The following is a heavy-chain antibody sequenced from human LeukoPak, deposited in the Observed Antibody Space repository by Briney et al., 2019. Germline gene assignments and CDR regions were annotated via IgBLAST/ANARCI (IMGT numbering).Heavy chain of an antibody. CDR1: GFTFSSYG. V-gene: IGHV3-30*02. Sequence: PGGSLRLSCAASGFTFSSYGMHWVRQAPGKGLEWVAFIRNDGSIKYYADSVKGRFTISRDNSKNTLYLQMNSLRPEDTAMYYCARGAYYQILTGYRGRILGLECWGQGTLVTVSS. CDR2: IRNDGSIK. J-gene: IGHJ4*02. D-gene: IGHD3-9*01. CDR3: ARGAYYQILTGYRGRILGLEC.